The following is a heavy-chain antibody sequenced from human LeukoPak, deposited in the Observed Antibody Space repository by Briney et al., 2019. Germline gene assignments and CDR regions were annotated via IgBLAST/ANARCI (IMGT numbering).Heavy chain of an antibody. V-gene: IGHV3-48*03. CDR1: GFSFSTYG. CDR3: AREMYGSGLYYFDY. CDR2: IVGGGSDRT. D-gene: IGHD3-10*01. J-gene: IGHJ4*02. Sequence: GGSLRLSCASSGFSFSTYGMVWVRQAPGKGLEWVSHIVGGGSDRTYYADSVKGRFTVSRENAKNSLYLHMNSLRAEDTAVYYCAREMYGSGLYYFDYWGQGNLVTVSS.